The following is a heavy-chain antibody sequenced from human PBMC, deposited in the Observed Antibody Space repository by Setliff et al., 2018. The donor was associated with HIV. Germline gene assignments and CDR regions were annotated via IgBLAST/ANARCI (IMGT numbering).Heavy chain of an antibody. Sequence: ASVKVSCKASGYSFTAYGISWVRQAPGQGLEWMGRINLNSGGTTYAQRFQGRVTMTWDTSISTAYMELSRLTSDDTAVYYCARSSISEYLLYYWGHGTLVTVSS. CDR1: GYSFTAYG. D-gene: IGHD2-2*02. CDR2: INLNSGGT. J-gene: IGHJ4*01. CDR3: ARSSISEYLLYY. V-gene: IGHV1-2*06.